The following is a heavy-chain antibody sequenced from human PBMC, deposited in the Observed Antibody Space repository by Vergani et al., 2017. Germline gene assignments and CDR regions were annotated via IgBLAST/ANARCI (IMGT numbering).Heavy chain of an antibody. CDR1: GFTFNAYG. CDR3: AKQYFVSGNYLFDY. V-gene: IGHV3-30*02. Sequence: QLQLVESGGGVVQPGGSLRLSCVASGFTFNAYGMHWVRQAPGKGLEWLAFIRYDGSDKYYSEFLKGRFTISRDNSKSMVYLELNSLTAEDTAIYYCAKQYFVSGNYLFDYWGQGTLVTVSS. J-gene: IGHJ4*02. CDR2: IRYDGSDK. D-gene: IGHD3-9*01.